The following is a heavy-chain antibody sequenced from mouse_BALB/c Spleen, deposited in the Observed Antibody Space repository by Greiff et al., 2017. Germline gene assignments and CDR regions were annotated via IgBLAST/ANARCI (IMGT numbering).Heavy chain of an antibody. V-gene: IGHV3-6*02. J-gene: IGHJ4*01. D-gene: IGHD2-1*01. CDR2: ISYDGSN. CDR3: ARKGGYYGNLHAMDY. CDR1: GYSITSGYY. Sequence: EVKLQESGPGLVKPSQSLSLTCSVTGYSITSGYYWNWIRQFPGNKLEWMGYISYDGSNNYNPSLKNRISITRDTSKNQFFLKLNSVTTEDTATYYCARKGGYYGNLHAMDYWGQGTSVTVSS.